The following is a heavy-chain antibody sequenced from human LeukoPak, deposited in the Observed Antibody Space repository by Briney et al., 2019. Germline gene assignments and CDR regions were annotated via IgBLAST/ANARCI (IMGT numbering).Heavy chain of an antibody. V-gene: IGHV3-21*04. CDR1: GFTFSSYS. CDR3: AKAASSSWPSYYYGMDV. Sequence: GGSLRLSCAASGFTFSSYSMNWVRQAPGKGLEWVSSISSSSSYIYYADSVKGRFTISKDNSKNTVYLQMSSLRVDDTAVYYCAKAASSSWPSYYYGMDVWGQGTTVTVSS. J-gene: IGHJ6*02. D-gene: IGHD6-13*01. CDR2: ISSSSSYI.